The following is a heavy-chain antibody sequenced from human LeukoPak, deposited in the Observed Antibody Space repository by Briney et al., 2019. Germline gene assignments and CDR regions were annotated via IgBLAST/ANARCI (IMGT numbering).Heavy chain of an antibody. CDR1: GFTFSNYV. J-gene: IGHJ4*02. CDR2: INGSGSFT. CDR3: ARSLPYGTTWYGRSDF. V-gene: IGHV3-23*05. Sequence: GGSLRLSCAASGFTFSNYVMGWVRQDPGKGLQWVSIINGSGSFTSYADSVKGRLTISRDNSKNTLYLQMNSLGAEDTAIYYCARSLPYGTTWYGRSDFWGQGTLVTVSS. D-gene: IGHD6-13*01.